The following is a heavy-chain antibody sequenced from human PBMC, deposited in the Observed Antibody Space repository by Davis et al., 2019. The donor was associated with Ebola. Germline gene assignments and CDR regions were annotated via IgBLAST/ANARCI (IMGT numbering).Heavy chain of an antibody. Sequence: SVKVSCKASGGTFSSYAISWVRQAPGQGLEWMGRIIPILGIANYAQKFQGRVTITADKSTSTAYMELSSLRSEDTAVYYCARVRVMSGIVVVVAANDYYYGMDVWGQGTTVTVSS. CDR1: GGTFSSYA. CDR2: IIPILGIA. J-gene: IGHJ6*02. CDR3: ARVRVMSGIVVVVAANDYYYGMDV. D-gene: IGHD2-15*01. V-gene: IGHV1-69*04.